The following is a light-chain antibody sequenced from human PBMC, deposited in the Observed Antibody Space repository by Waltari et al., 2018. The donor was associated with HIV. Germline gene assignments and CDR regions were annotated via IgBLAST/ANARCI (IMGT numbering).Light chain of an antibody. V-gene: IGLV2-23*02. CDR3: CSCPRSGIRYV. Sequence: QSALTQPASVSGSPGQSITISCTGTSSNVGSDDIVSRYQKHPGEAPKLFIYEVTKRPSGVSNRFSGSKSGNTASLTISGLQAEDEADYYCCSCPRSGIRYVFGTGTKVTVL. J-gene: IGLJ1*01. CDR1: SSNVGSDDI. CDR2: EVT.